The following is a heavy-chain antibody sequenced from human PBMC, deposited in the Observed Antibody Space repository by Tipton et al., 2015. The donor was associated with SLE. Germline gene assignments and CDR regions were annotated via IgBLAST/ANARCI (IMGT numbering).Heavy chain of an antibody. CDR3: ARRRSGSYYDDDAFDI. CDR2: IYYSGST. J-gene: IGHJ3*02. Sequence: TLSLTCTVSGGSISSTSYYWDWIRQPPGKGLEWIGSIYYSGSTNYNSSLKSRVTISLDTSKSRFSLKLTSVTAADTAVYYCARRRSGSYYDDDAFDIWGPGTMVTVSS. D-gene: IGHD1-26*01. CDR1: GGSISSTSYY. V-gene: IGHV4-39*02.